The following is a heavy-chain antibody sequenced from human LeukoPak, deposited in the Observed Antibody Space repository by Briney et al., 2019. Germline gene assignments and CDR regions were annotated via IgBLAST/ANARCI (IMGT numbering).Heavy chain of an antibody. J-gene: IGHJ3*02. Sequence: PGGSLRLSCAASGFTFSSYGMHWVRQAPGKGLEWVAVISYDGSNKYYADSVKGRFTISRDNSKNTLYLQMNSLRAGDTAVYYCAKSLWAIPASNAFDIWGQGTMVTVSS. CDR2: ISYDGSNK. CDR1: GFTFSSYG. D-gene: IGHD2-2*02. V-gene: IGHV3-30*18. CDR3: AKSLWAIPASNAFDI.